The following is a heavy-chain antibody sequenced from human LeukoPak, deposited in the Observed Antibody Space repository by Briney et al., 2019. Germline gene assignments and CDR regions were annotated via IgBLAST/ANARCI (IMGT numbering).Heavy chain of an antibody. Sequence: SETLSLTCTVSGGSISSSSCYWGWIRQPPGKGLEWIGSIYYSGSTYYNPSLKSRVTISVDTSKNQFSLKLSSVTAADTAVYYCARGRLPVNVVVPAAMGDAFDIWGQGTMVTVSS. CDR3: ARGRLPVNVVVPAAMGDAFDI. CDR2: IYYSGST. D-gene: IGHD2-2*01. J-gene: IGHJ3*02. CDR1: GGSISSSSCY. V-gene: IGHV4-39*01.